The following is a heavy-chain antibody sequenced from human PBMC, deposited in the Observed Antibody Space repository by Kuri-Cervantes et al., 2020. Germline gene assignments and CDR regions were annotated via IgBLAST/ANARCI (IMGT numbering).Heavy chain of an antibody. CDR1: GFTFSSYW. CDR2: IKQDGSEK. V-gene: IGHV3-7*01. J-gene: IGHJ4*02. CDR3: ARASPGYCSSTSCYFDY. D-gene: IGHD2-2*03. Sequence: GESLKISCAASGFTFSSYWMSWVRQAPGKGLEWVANIKQDGSEKYYADSVKGRFTISRDNSKNTLYLQMNSLRAEDTAVYYCARASPGYCSSTSCYFDYWGQGTLVTVSS.